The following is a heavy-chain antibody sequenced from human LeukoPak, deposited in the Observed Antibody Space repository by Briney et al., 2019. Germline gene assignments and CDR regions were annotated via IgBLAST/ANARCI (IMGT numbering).Heavy chain of an antibody. CDR2: ISSSSYI. V-gene: IGHV3-21*01. J-gene: IGHJ6*02. CDR3: ARDTAMVNGMDV. D-gene: IGHD5-18*01. Sequence: PGGSLRLSCAASGFTFSSYWMSWVRQAPGKGLEWVSSISSSSYIYYADSVKGRFTISRDNAKNSLYLQMNSLRAEDTAVYYCARDTAMVNGMDVWGQGTTVTVSS. CDR1: GFTFSSYW.